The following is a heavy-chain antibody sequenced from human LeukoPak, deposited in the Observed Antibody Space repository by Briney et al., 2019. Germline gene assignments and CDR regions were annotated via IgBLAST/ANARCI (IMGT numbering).Heavy chain of an antibody. J-gene: IGHJ3*02. D-gene: IGHD3-16*02. CDR1: GFTFSSYA. CDR2: ISGSGGST. V-gene: IGHV3-23*01. CDR3: ARARGDYDYVWGSYLYDAFDI. Sequence: GGSLRLSCAATGFTFSSYAMSWVRQAPGKGLERVSAISGSGGSTYYADSVKGRFTISRDNAKNSLYLQMNSLRAEDTAVYYCARARGDYDYVWGSYLYDAFDIWGQGTMVTVSS.